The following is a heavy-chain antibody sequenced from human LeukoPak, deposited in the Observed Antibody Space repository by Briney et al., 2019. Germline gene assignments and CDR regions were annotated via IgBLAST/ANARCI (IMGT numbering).Heavy chain of an antibody. CDR3: TTGPFDYYGSASYLANGMDV. D-gene: IGHD3-10*01. CDR2: IKSKTAGGIT. Sequence: GGSLRLSCAASGFTFSNAWMRWVRQAPGKGLEWVGPIKSKTAGGITHYTAPVKGRFTISKDDSKNTLYLQMNSLKTVDTAVYYCTTGPFDYYGSASYLANGMDVWGQGTTVTVSS. V-gene: IGHV3-15*01. J-gene: IGHJ6*02. CDR1: GFTFSNAW.